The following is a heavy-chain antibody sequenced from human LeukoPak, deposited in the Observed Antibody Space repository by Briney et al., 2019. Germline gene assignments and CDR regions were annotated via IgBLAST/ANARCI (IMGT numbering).Heavy chain of an antibody. CDR2: IKKDGSEK. Sequence: GGSLRLSCAASGVTFSSHRMSWVRQAPGKGLEWVADIKKDGSEKYYVDSVKGRFTISRDNAKNSLYLQMNSLRAEDTAVYYCAELGITMIGGVWGKGTTVTISS. D-gene: IGHD3-10*02. J-gene: IGHJ6*04. CDR3: AELGITMIGGV. CDR1: GVTFSSHR. V-gene: IGHV3-7*01.